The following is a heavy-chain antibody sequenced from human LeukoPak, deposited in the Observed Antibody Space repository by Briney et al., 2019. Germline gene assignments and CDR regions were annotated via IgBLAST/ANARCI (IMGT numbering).Heavy chain of an antibody. CDR3: ARHADLWGPDAFDI. CDR2: IYYSGST. D-gene: IGHD3-16*01. Sequence: PSETLSLTCTVSGGSISSSSYYWGWIRQPPGKGLEWIGSIYYSGSTYYNPSLKSRVTISVDTSKNQFSLKLSSVTAAGTAVYYCARHADLWGPDAFDIWGQGTMVTVSS. V-gene: IGHV4-39*01. CDR1: GGSISSSSYY. J-gene: IGHJ3*02.